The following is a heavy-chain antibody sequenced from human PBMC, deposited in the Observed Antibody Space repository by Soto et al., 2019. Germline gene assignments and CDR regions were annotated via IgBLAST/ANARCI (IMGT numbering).Heavy chain of an antibody. J-gene: IGHJ6*02. V-gene: IGHV4-39*01. CDR3: AIYYYGSGSTYYYHYGMDV. D-gene: IGHD3-10*01. CDR2: IYYSGST. Sequence: PSETLSLTCTVSGGSISSSSSYWGWICQHPGKGLEWIGSIYYSGSTYYNPSLKSRVTISVDTSKNQFSLKLSSVTAADTAVYYCAIYYYGSGSTYYYHYGMDVWGQGTTVT. CDR1: GGSISSSSSY.